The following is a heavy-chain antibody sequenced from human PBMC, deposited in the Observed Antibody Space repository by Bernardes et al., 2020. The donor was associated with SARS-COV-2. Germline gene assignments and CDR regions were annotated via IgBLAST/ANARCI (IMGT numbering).Heavy chain of an antibody. Sequence: GGSLRLSCAASGFIVNNNYMIWVRQAPGKGLEWVSLIYGSGGTSYVDSVKGRFTISRDNSKNTLYLQMNTLRAEDTAVYYCARDGRHCTDTSCYGGSSYYGMDVWGQGTTVIVSS. J-gene: IGHJ6*02. CDR1: GFIVNNNY. D-gene: IGHD2-2*01. CDR2: IYGSGGT. CDR3: ARDGRHCTDTSCYGGSSYYGMDV. V-gene: IGHV3-53*01.